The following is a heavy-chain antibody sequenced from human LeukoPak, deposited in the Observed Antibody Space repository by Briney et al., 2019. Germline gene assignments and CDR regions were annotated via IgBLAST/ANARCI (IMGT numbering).Heavy chain of an antibody. CDR1: GFTFSSYA. CDR3: ARVVTMIVVAPDY. D-gene: IGHD3-22*01. J-gene: IGHJ4*02. CDR2: ISYDGSNK. V-gene: IGHV3-30-3*01. Sequence: GRSLRLSCAASGFTFSSYAMHWVRQAPGKGLEWVAVISYDGSNKYYADSVKGRFTISRDNSKNTLYLQMNSLRAEDTAVYYCARVVTMIVVAPDYWGQGTLVTVSS.